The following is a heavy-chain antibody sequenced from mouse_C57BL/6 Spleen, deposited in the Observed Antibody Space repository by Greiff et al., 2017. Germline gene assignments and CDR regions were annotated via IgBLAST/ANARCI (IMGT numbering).Heavy chain of an antibody. J-gene: IGHJ2*01. CDR3: SRDRHYYFDY. CDR1: GFTFSDYG. Sequence: EVQRVESGGGLVKPGGSLKLSCAASGFTFSDYGMHWVRQAPETGLEWVAYISSGSSTIYYADTVKGRFTISRDNAKNTLFPQMTSLRSEDTAMYYCSRDRHYYFDYWGQGTTLTVSS. CDR2: ISSGSSTI. V-gene: IGHV5-17*01.